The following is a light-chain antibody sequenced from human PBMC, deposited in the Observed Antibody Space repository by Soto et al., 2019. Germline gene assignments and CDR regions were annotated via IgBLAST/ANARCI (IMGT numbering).Light chain of an antibody. CDR1: QSVSSSY. CDR2: GAY. CDR3: QQYGSSPRFT. V-gene: IGKV3-20*01. J-gene: IGKJ3*01. Sequence: EIVLTQSPGTLSLSPGERATLSFRASQSVSSSYLAWYQQKPGQAPRLLIYGAYSRATGIPDRFSGSGSGTDFHLTISRLEPEDFAVYYCQQYGSSPRFTFGPGTKVDIK.